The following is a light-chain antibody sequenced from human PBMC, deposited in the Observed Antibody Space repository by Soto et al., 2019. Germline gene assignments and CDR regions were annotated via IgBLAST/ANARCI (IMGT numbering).Light chain of an antibody. Sequence: QSVLTQPASVSGSPGQSITISCTGTASDVGAYDYVSWYQHHPGKPPKLLIFEVRDRPSGVSNRFSGSKSGNTASLTISGLQPEDEADYFCISSTSSSTLVFGTVIKLTVL. CDR3: ISSTSSSTLV. J-gene: IGLJ1*01. CDR2: EVR. CDR1: ASDVGAYDY. V-gene: IGLV2-14*01.